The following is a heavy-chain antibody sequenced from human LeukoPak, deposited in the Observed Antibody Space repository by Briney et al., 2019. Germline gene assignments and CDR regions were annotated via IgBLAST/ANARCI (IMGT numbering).Heavy chain of an antibody. Sequence: ASVKVSCKASGGTFSSYAISWVRQAPGQGLEWMGRIIPIFGTANYAQKFQGRVTITADESTSTAYMELSSLRSEDTAVYYCARNLRSSSWYYFDYWGQGTLVTVSS. V-gene: IGHV1-69*13. J-gene: IGHJ4*02. D-gene: IGHD6-13*01. CDR1: GGTFSSYA. CDR3: ARNLRSSSWYYFDY. CDR2: IIPIFGTA.